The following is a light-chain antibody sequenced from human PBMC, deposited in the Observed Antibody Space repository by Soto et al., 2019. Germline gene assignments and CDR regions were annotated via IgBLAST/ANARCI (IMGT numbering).Light chain of an antibody. CDR2: GSS. V-gene: IGKV3-15*01. CDR1: HSISDT. J-gene: IGKJ1*01. Sequence: VMTQSPATLSVSPGERATLSCRASHSISDTLAWYQQKPGQAPRLLIFGSSTRAPGIPARFSASGSETEFTLTITTLQSEDFEVYYCQQYNSWPRTFGQGTKVDIK. CDR3: QQYNSWPRT.